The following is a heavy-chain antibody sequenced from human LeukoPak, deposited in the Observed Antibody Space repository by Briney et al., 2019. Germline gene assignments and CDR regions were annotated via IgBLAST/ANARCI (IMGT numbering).Heavy chain of an antibody. CDR1: GGSISSPNHY. CDR2: MYYSGST. V-gene: IGHV4-39*01. CDR3: ARAGRPRGKDWGSGYDFDN. J-gene: IGHJ4*02. Sequence: SETLTLTCTVSGGSISSPNHYWGWIRQPPGRGLEWIATMYYSGSTYYGPSLQSRITTSVDTSKNQFSLKLSSVTATDTALYYCARAGRPRGKDWGSGYDFDNWGQGTLVTVSS. D-gene: IGHD7-27*01.